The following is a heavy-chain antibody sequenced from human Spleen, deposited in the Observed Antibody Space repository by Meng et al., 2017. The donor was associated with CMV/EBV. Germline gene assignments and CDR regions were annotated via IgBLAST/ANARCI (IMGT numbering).Heavy chain of an antibody. D-gene: IGHD6-19*01. Sequence: GESLKISCAASGFSFSHYAMNWVRQAPGKGLEWVSYISSSGSTIYYADSVKGRFTIPRDNAKNSLYLQMNSLRAEDTAVYYCARKEGEQWKFDYWGQGTLVTVSS. V-gene: IGHV3-48*03. CDR3: ARKEGEQWKFDY. CDR1: GFSFSHYA. J-gene: IGHJ4*02. CDR2: ISSSGSTI.